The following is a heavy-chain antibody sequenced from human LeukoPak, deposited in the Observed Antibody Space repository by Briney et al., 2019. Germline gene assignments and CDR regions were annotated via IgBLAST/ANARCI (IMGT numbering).Heavy chain of an antibody. CDR3: ARRNILSGYYHFDY. J-gene: IGHJ4*01. D-gene: IGHD3-9*01. Sequence: SETLSLTCTVSGVSITSIYYYWPWPRQPPGKGLEWIGSLSSGGPTYNNPSLESRTSISADTSSNQLFLKLTSVTAADTSVYFCARRNILSGYYHFDYWGHGTLVTVSS. V-gene: IGHV4-39*01. CDR1: GVSITSIYYY. CDR2: LSSGGPT.